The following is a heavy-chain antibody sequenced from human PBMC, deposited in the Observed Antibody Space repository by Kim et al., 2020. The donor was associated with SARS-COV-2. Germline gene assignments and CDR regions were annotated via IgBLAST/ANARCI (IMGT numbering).Heavy chain of an antibody. CDR3: STEGRFFDWLPD. V-gene: IGHV3-15*01. J-gene: IGHJ4*02. Sequence: GGSLRLSCAASGLTFSNAWMSWVRQAPGKGLEWVGRIKSDTDGGTTDYAAPVRGRFTISRDDSKDTLYLQMKSLKTEDTAVYYCSTEGRFFDWLPDWGQGTLVTVSS. D-gene: IGHD3-9*01. CDR2: IKSDTDGGTT. CDR1: GLTFSNAW.